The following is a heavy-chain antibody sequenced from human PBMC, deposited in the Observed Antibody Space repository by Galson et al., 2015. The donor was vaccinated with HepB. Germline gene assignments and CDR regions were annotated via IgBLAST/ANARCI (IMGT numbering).Heavy chain of an antibody. J-gene: IGHJ5*02. CDR3: TRRGDLSGYSSA. V-gene: IGHV3-73*01. Sequence: SLRLSCAASGFTFSGSAMHWVRQTSGKGLEWVGRIGSNANNYAQAYAASVKVRFSSSRDDSKNTAFLQMTSLKTEDTAVYYCTRRGDLSGYSSAWGQGTLVTVSS. CDR2: IGSNANNYAQ. CDR1: GFTFSGSA. D-gene: IGHD6-13*01.